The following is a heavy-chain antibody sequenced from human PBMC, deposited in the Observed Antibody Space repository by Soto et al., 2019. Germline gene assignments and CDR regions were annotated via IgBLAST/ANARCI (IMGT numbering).Heavy chain of an antibody. J-gene: IGHJ6*02. CDR3: ARGIAALFYYYGMDV. D-gene: IGHD6-13*01. Sequence: GGSLRLSCAASGFTVSSNYMSWVRQAPGKGLEWVSVIYSGGSTYYADSVKGRFTISRDNSKNTLYLQMNSLRAEDTAVYYCARGIAALFYYYGMDVWGQGTTVAVSS. CDR1: GFTVSSNY. CDR2: IYSGGST. V-gene: IGHV3-53*01.